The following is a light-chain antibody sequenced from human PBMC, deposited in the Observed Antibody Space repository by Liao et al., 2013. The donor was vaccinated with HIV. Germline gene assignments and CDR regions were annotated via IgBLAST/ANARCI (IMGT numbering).Light chain of an antibody. CDR1: RLGNKD. J-gene: IGLJ1*01. V-gene: IGLV3-1*01. CDR2: QDN. CDR3: QAWDXRVSXV. Sequence: SYELTQPPSVSVSPGQTATITCSGDRLGNKDVCWYQQKAGQSPVLVIYQDNKRHSGVPERFSGSNSGNTATLTISGTQATDEAVYYXQAWDXRVSXVFGMGPRSPS.